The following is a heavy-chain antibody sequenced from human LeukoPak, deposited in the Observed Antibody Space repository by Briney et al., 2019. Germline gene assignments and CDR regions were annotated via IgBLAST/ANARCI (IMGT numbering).Heavy chain of an antibody. D-gene: IGHD3-9*01. CDR2: ISFDGSDK. CDR3: VIWGDYDVLTGYYVPDY. J-gene: IGHJ4*02. CDR1: GFTFSRNA. Sequence: GRSLRLSCAASGFTFSRNAMHWVRQAPGKGLEWVAVISFDGSDKYYADSVKGRFTISRDNSKNTVFLQMNSLRHEDTAIYYCVIWGDYDVLTGYYVPDYWGQGTLVTVAS. V-gene: IGHV3-30-3*01.